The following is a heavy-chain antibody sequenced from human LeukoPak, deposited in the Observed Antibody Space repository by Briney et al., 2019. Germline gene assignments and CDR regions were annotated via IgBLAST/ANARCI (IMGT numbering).Heavy chain of an antibody. D-gene: IGHD1-7*01. V-gene: IGHV1-18*01. Sequence: ASVKVSCKASGYTFTSYGISWVRQAPGQGLEWMGWISAYNGNTNYAQKLQGRVTMTRNTSISTAYMELSSLRSEDTAVYYCARARRSEERTKLTRQYYFDYWGQGTLVTVSS. J-gene: IGHJ4*02. CDR2: ISAYNGNT. CDR1: GYTFTSYG. CDR3: ARARRSEERTKLTRQYYFDY.